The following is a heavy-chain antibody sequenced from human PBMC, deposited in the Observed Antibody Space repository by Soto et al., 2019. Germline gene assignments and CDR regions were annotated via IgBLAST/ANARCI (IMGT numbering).Heavy chain of an antibody. D-gene: IGHD6-13*01. CDR1: GGSISSSSYY. V-gene: IGHV4-39*01. CDR3: ARVILAAAAPGWFDP. Sequence: SETLSLTCTVSGGSISSSSYYWGWIRQPPGKGLEWIGSIYYSGSTYYNPSLKSRVTISVDTSKNQFSLKLSSVTAADTAVYYCARVILAAAAPGWFDPWGQGTLVTVSS. CDR2: IYYSGST. J-gene: IGHJ5*02.